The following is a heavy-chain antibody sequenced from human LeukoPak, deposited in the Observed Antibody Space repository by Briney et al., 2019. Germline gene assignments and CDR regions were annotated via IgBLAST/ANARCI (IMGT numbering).Heavy chain of an antibody. D-gene: IGHD3-10*01. V-gene: IGHV3-7*01. J-gene: IGHJ4*02. CDR3: VRERYRGSDC. Sequence: GXSLRLSCAASRFGFVGYWMTWVRQAPGKGLEWVATIKEDGNEKYYVDSAKGRFTISVDNAKTSLYLQMNSLRVEDTAVYYCVRERYRGSDCWGQGTLVTVSS. CDR1: RFGFVGYW. CDR2: IKEDGNEK.